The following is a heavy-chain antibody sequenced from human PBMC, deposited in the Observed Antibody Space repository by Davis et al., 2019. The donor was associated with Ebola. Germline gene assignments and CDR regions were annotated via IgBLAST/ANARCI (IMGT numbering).Heavy chain of an antibody. V-gene: IGHV3-11*01. J-gene: IGHJ6*02. CDR3: AKDFLFWDSRHYYYYGMDV. CDR2: ISGSGSVI. D-gene: IGHD3-22*01. Sequence: GESLKISCAASGFSFSDYYMTWIRQAPGRGLEWLSYISGSGSVIFYTDAVKGRFTISRDNAKKSLYLQMNSLRAEDTAVYYCAKDFLFWDSRHYYYYGMDVWGQGTTVTVSS. CDR1: GFSFSDYY.